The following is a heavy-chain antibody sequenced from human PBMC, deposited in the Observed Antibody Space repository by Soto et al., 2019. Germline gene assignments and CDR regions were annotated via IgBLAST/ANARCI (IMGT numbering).Heavy chain of an antibody. J-gene: IGHJ5*02. CDR2: IYYSGST. CDR3: ARGVYYDSSDGNWFDP. Sequence: QVQLQESGPGLVKPSQTLSLTCTVSGGSISSGGYYWSWIRQHPGKGLEWIGYIYYSGSTYYNPSLKSRVTISVDTSKNQFYLKLSSVTAADTAVYYCARGVYYDSSDGNWFDPWGQGTLVTVSS. D-gene: IGHD3-22*01. V-gene: IGHV4-31*03. CDR1: GGSISSGGYY.